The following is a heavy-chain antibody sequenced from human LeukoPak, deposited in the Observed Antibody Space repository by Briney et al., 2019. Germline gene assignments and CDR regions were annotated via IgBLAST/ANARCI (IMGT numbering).Heavy chain of an antibody. CDR3: AKDLSVNGDYWYFGL. J-gene: IGHJ2*01. Sequence: PGRSLRLSCAASGFTFSSYGMHWVRQAPGKGLEWVAVISYDGSNKYYADSVKGRFTISRDNSKNTLYLQMNSLRAEDTAVYYCAKDLSVNGDYWYFGLWGRGTLVTVSS. D-gene: IGHD4-17*01. CDR2: ISYDGSNK. V-gene: IGHV3-30*18. CDR1: GFTFSSYG.